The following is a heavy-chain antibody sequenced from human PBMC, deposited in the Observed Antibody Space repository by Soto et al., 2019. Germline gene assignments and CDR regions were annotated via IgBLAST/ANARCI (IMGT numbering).Heavy chain of an antibody. D-gene: IGHD2-15*01. Sequence: EVQLLESGGALVQPGGSLRLSCAASGFTFSSYAMSWVRQAPGKGLEWVSLISGSGGGTYYADSVKGRFTISRDNSKNTLYLQMNSLRAEDTPVFYCAQHLSNGSPDYWGQGTLVTVSS. V-gene: IGHV3-23*01. CDR3: AQHLSNGSPDY. J-gene: IGHJ4*02. CDR1: GFTFSSYA. CDR2: ISGSGGGT.